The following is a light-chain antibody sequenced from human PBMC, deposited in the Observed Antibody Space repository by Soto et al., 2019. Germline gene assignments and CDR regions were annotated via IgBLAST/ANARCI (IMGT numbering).Light chain of an antibody. V-gene: IGKV3-20*01. CDR1: QSVSSSY. CDR2: GAS. Sequence: EIVLTRSPGTLSLSPGEGATLSCRASQSVSSSYIAWYQQRPGQAPRLLIYGASSRATGIPDRFSGSGSGTDFTLTISRLEPEDFAVYYCQQYGSSPGTFGQGTKVDIK. CDR3: QQYGSSPGT. J-gene: IGKJ1*01.